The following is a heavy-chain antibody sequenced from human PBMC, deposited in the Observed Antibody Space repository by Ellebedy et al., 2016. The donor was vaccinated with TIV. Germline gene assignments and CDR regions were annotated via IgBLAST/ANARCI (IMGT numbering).Heavy chain of an antibody. Sequence: GSLRLSCTVSGGSISRSSSYWGWIRQPPGKGLEWIGNIFDTGSTYYNPSLKSRVIISVDTSKNQFSLKLSSVTAADTAVYYCARSLMIFSFDKCYFDLWGRGTLVTVSS. J-gene: IGHJ2*01. CDR2: IFDTGST. D-gene: IGHD3/OR15-3a*01. V-gene: IGHV4-39*01. CDR1: GGSISRSSSY. CDR3: ARSLMIFSFDKCYFDL.